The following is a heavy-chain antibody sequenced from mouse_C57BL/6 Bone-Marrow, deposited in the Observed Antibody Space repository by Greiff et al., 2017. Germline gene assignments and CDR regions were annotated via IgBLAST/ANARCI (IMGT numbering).Heavy chain of an antibody. V-gene: IGHV5-9-1*02. CDR3: TREGYYYGSRVYAMDY. D-gene: IGHD1-1*01. Sequence: EVQVVESGEGLVKPGGSLKLSCAASGFTFSSYAMSWVRQTPEKRLEWVAYISSGGDYIYYADTVKGRFTISRDNARNTLYLQMSSLKSEDTAMYYCTREGYYYGSRVYAMDYWGQGTSVTVSS. CDR1: GFTFSSYA. CDR2: ISSGGDYI. J-gene: IGHJ4*01.